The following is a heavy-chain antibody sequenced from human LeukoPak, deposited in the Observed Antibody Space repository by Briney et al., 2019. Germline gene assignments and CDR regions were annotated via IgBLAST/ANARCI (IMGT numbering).Heavy chain of an antibody. CDR3: ASPDFGSGSYLGS. J-gene: IGHJ4*02. Sequence: SETLSLTCTVSGGSISSSYRSWIRQPPGKGLEWIGYIYTSESTNYNPSLKSRVTMSIDTSKNQFSLRLRSVTAADTAVYYCASPDFGSGSYLGSWGQGTLVTVSS. CDR2: IYTSEST. CDR1: GGSISSSY. V-gene: IGHV4-4*09. D-gene: IGHD3-10*01.